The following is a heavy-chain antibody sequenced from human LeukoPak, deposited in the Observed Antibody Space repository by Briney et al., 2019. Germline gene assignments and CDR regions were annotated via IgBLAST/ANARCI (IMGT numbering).Heavy chain of an antibody. J-gene: IGHJ6*03. Sequence: PSETLSLTCIVSGGSISSSDYYWCWMRQPPGKGLEWIGRISYSGPTYYNPSLKRRVTIFVGTSNNQFSLKLTSVTAADTAVYYCARLTHSYYYDTRGYYSYYYMDVWGKGTTVTVSS. D-gene: IGHD3-22*01. V-gene: IGHV4-39*01. CDR3: ARLTHSYYYDTRGYYSYYYMDV. CDR2: ISYSGPT. CDR1: GGSISSSDYY.